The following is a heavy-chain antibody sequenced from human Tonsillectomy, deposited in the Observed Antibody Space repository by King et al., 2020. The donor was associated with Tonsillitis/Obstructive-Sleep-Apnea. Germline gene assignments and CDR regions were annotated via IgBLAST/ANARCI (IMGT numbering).Heavy chain of an antibody. V-gene: IGHV3-73*01. D-gene: IGHD6-19*01. CDR2: IRSKANSYAT. J-gene: IGHJ3*02. Sequence: VQLVESGGGLVQPGGSLKLSCAASGFTFSGSAMHWVRQASGKGLEWVGRIRSKANSYATAYAASVKGRFTISRDDSKNTAYLQMNSLKTEDTAVYYCTGRSIAVAGRGLDAFDIWGQGTMVTVSS. CDR1: GFTFSGSA. CDR3: TGRSIAVAGRGLDAFDI.